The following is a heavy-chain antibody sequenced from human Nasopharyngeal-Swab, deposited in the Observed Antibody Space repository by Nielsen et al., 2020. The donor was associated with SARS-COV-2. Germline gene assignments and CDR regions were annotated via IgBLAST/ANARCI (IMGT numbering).Heavy chain of an antibody. J-gene: IGHJ3*01. V-gene: IGHV3-33*08. CDR1: GFTFNNYG. CDR3: ARTFNLRGIAEAGNVGDL. CDR2: IWYDGSNK. Sequence: GESLKISCEASGFTFNNYGMHWVRQAPGKGLEWVALIWYDGSNKNYGDSVKGRFTISRDDSKNTGYLQMNSLRAEDTAVYYCARTFNLRGIAEAGNVGDLWGQGTMVTVSS. D-gene: IGHD6-19*01.